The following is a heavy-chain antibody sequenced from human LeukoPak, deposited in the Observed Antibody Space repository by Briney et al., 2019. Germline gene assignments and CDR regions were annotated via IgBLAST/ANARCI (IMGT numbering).Heavy chain of an antibody. CDR1: GGSISSSNW. D-gene: IGHD5-12*01. J-gene: IGHJ6*03. Sequence: SSETLSLTCAVSGGSISSSNWWSWVRQPPGKGLEWIGEIYHSGSTNYNPSLKSRVTISVDKSKNQFSLKLSSVTAADTAVYYCARRVRGYDPDGYYYYYMDVWGKGTTVTISS. V-gene: IGHV4-4*02. CDR3: ARRVRGYDPDGYYYYYMDV. CDR2: IYHSGST.